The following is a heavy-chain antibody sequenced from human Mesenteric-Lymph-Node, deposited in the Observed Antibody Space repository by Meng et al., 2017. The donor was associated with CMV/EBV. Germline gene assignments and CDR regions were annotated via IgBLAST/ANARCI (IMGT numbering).Heavy chain of an antibody. D-gene: IGHD2-8*01. Sequence: ETLSLTCAASGFTFDDYAMHWGRQAPGKGLEWVSTISSISHYIYYADSVRGRFTISRDNAKNSLYLQMNSLRAEDTAVYYCARVFMCSTNDCFSGLDYFDYWGQGALVTVSS. CDR2: ISSISHYI. J-gene: IGHJ4*02. CDR1: GFTFDDYA. V-gene: IGHV3-21*01. CDR3: ARVFMCSTNDCFSGLDYFDY.